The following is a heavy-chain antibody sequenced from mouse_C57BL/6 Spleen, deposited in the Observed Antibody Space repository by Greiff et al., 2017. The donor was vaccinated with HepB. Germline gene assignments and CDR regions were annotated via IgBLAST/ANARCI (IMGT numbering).Heavy chain of an antibody. CDR2: ISDGGSYT. V-gene: IGHV5-4*01. CDR3: ARDYSNDYWYFDV. CDR1: GFTFSSYA. Sequence: EVQLKESGGGLVKPGGSLKLSCAASGFTFSSYAMSWVRQTPEKRLEWVATISDGGSYTYYPDNVKGRFTISRDNAKNNLYLQMSHLKSEDTAMYYCARDYSNDYWYFDVWGTGTTVTVSS. J-gene: IGHJ1*03. D-gene: IGHD2-5*01.